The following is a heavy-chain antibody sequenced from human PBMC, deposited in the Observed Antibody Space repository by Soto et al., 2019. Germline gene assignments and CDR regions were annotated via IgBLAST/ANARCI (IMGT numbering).Heavy chain of an antibody. CDR3: SCHRVGATFAFYI. Sequence: PGESLKISCKGSGDSFTSYWIGWVRQMPGKGLEWMGIIYPGDSDTRYSPSFQGQVTISADKSIGTAYLQWSSLKASDTAMYYWSCHRVGATFAFYIWGKGKMLPVSS. D-gene: IGHD1-26*01. CDR1: GDSFTSYW. V-gene: IGHV5-51*01. CDR2: IYPGDSDT. J-gene: IGHJ3*02.